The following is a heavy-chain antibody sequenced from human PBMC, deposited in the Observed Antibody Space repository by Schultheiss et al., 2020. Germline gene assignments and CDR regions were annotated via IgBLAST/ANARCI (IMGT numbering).Heavy chain of an antibody. Sequence: SETLSLTCTVSGGSISSYYWSWIRQPPGKGLEWIGYIYYSGSTNYNPSLKSRVTISVDTSKNQFSLKLSSVTAADTAVDYCARQMVRATLFDYWGQGTLVTVSS. D-gene: IGHD1-26*01. J-gene: IGHJ4*02. CDR3: ARQMVRATLFDY. CDR1: GGSISSYY. V-gene: IGHV4-59*01. CDR2: IYYSGST.